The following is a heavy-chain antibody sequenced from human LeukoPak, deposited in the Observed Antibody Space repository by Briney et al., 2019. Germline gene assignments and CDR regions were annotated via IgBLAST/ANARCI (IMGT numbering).Heavy chain of an antibody. CDR2: INPNSGGT. D-gene: IGHD1-26*01. J-gene: IGHJ4*02. CDR3: ARIPVGATRRLYFDY. CDR1: GYTFTGYH. V-gene: IGHV1-2*02. Sequence: GASVKVSCKASGYTFTGYHLHWVRQAPGQGLEWMGWINPNSGGTNYAQKFQGRVTMTRDTSISTAYMELSRLRSDDTAVYYCARIPVGATRRLYFDYWGQGTLVTVSS.